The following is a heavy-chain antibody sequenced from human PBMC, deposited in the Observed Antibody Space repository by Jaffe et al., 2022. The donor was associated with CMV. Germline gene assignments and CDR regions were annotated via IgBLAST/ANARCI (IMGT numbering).Heavy chain of an antibody. CDR2: IYSGGST. CDR1: GFTVSSNY. J-gene: IGHJ3*02. D-gene: IGHD2-15*01. CDR3: ARDLRWFDSRRFDAFDI. V-gene: IGHV3-53*01. Sequence: EVQLVESGGGLIQPGGSLRLSCAASGFTVSSNYMSWVRQAPGKGLEWVSVIYSGGSTYYADSVKGRFTISRDNSKNTLYLQMNSLRAEDTAVYYCARDLRWFDSRRFDAFDIWGQGTMVTVSS.